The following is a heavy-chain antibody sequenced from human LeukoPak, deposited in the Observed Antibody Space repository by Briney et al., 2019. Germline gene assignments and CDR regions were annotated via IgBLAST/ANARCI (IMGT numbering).Heavy chain of an antibody. V-gene: IGHV4-59*01. CDR1: GGSISSYY. D-gene: IGHD1-26*01. CDR2: IYYSGST. Sequence: PSGTLSLTCTVSGGSISSYYWSWIRQPPGKGLEWIGYIYYSGSTNYNPSLKSRVTISVDTSKNQFSLKLSSVTAADTAAYYCARVVGATLDVWFDPWGQGTLVTVSS. CDR3: ARVVGATLDVWFDP. J-gene: IGHJ5*02.